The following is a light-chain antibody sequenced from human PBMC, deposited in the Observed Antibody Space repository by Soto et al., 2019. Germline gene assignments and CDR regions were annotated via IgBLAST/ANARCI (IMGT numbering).Light chain of an antibody. V-gene: IGKV3-20*01. CDR3: QQYGSSWT. CDR1: QSVSSSY. CDR2: GAS. J-gene: IGKJ1*01. Sequence: EIVLTQSPGTLSFSPGERATLSCRASQSVSSSYLAWYQQKPGQAPRLLIYGASSRATGSPVRFSGSGSGTDFTLTISRLEPEDFAVYYCQQYGSSWTFGQGTKVEIK.